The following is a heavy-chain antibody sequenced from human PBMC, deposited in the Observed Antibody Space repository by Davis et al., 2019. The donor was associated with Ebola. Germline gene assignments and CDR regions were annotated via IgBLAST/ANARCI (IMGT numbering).Heavy chain of an antibody. CDR1: GSTFSNYW. Sequence: PGGSLRPSCAPSGSTFSNYWMSWDRQAPGKGLEWVANIKQDGSEKYYVDSVKGRYTISRDHAKNSLYLKMNSLGAKDPAVYYCARKSTFFDYWGQGTRVTVSS. D-gene: IGHD3-16*01. V-gene: IGHV3-7*03. CDR2: IKQDGSEK. J-gene: IGHJ4*02. CDR3: ARKSTFFDY.